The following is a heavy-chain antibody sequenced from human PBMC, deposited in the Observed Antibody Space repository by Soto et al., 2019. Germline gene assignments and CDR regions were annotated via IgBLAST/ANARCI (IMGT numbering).Heavy chain of an antibody. J-gene: IGHJ3*02. CDR2: ISWNSGSI. CDR1: GFTFDDYA. Sequence: GGSLRLSCAASGFTFDDYAMHWVRQAPGKGLEWVSGISWNSGSIGYADSVKGRFTISRDNAKNSLYLQMNSLRAEDTALYYCAKLTYYDFWSASDDALDIWGQGTMVTV. CDR3: AKLTYYDFWSASDDALDI. D-gene: IGHD3-3*01. V-gene: IGHV3-9*01.